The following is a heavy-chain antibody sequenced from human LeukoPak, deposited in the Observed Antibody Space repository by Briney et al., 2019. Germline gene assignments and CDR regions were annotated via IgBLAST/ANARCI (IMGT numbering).Heavy chain of an antibody. CDR3: AREYYYDSSGYYPFDY. CDR1: GFTFSSYG. J-gene: IGHJ4*02. V-gene: IGHV3-33*01. D-gene: IGHD3-22*01. CDR2: IWYDGSNK. Sequence: GRSLRLSCAASGFTFSSYGLHWVRQAPGKELEWVAVIWYDGSNKYYADSVKGRFTISRDNSKNTLYLQMNSLRAEDTAVYYCAREYYYDSSGYYPFDYWGQGTLVTVSS.